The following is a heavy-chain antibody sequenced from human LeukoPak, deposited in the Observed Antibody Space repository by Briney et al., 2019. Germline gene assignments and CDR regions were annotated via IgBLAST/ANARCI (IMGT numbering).Heavy chain of an antibody. V-gene: IGHV4-31*03. CDR3: ARYSGTGYGMYYFDY. CDR1: GGSISSGGYY. Sequence: SETLPLTCTVSGGSISSGGYYWSWIRQHPGKGLEWIGYIYYSGTTYYNPSLKSRVTISVDTSKNQFSLKLTSVTAADTAVYFCARYSGTGYGMYYFDYWGQGSLVTVSS. J-gene: IGHJ4*02. CDR2: IYYSGTT. D-gene: IGHD3-9*01.